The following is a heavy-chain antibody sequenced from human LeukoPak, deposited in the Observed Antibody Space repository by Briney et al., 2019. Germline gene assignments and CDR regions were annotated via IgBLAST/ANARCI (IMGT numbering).Heavy chain of an antibody. CDR3: ANDDY. J-gene: IGHJ4*02. Sequence: GGSLRLSCAASEFSVGSNYMTWVRQAPGKGLEWVSAISGSGGSTYYADSVKGRFTISRDNSKNTLYLQMNSLRAEDTAVYYCANDDYWGQGTLVTVSS. V-gene: IGHV3-23*01. CDR1: EFSVGSNY. CDR2: ISGSGGST.